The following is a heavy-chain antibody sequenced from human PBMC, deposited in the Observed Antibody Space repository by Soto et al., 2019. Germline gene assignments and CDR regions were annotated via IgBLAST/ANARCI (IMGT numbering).Heavy chain of an antibody. CDR2: ISGSAGTT. D-gene: IGHD6-6*01. V-gene: IGHV3-23*01. J-gene: IGHJ4*02. Sequence: GGCLRLSCAASGVTFSIYAMNWVRQAPGKGLEWVSAISGSAGTTHFADSVKGRFTISRDNSKNTLFLQMESLRAEDTATYYCAKHLEHGWQLVASANVYYWGQGTRVTVSS. CDR1: GVTFSIYA. CDR3: AKHLEHGWQLVASANVYY.